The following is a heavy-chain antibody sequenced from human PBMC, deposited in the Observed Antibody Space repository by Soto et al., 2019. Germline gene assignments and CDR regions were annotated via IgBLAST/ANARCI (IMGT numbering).Heavy chain of an antibody. CDR1: AYSISRGHY. J-gene: IGHJ4*02. Sequence: PSETLPLPCDVSAYSISRGHYCARVRQPPGKGLEWIATLYHSGSTYSNPSLRSRVTISIDTSKTQFSLKLSSVTAAGTAVCYCARGYGGNFGYWAQETLVTASS. V-gene: IGHV4-38-2*01. D-gene: IGHD4-17*01. CDR3: ARGYGGNFGY. CDR2: LYHSGST.